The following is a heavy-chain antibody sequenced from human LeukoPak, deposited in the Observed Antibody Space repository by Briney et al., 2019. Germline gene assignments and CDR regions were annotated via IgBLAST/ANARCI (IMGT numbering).Heavy chain of an antibody. CDR1: GFTFSTYA. J-gene: IGHJ4*02. Sequence: GGSLRLSCAASGFTFSTYAMSWVRQAPGRGLEWVSAISVTGGSTYSADSVKGRFTISRDNSKNTLYLQMNSLRAEDTAAYYCAKHSRGSFRGASAFDYWGQGTVVTVSS. CDR3: AKHSRGSFRGASAFDY. D-gene: IGHD1-26*01. V-gene: IGHV3-23*01. CDR2: ISVTGGST.